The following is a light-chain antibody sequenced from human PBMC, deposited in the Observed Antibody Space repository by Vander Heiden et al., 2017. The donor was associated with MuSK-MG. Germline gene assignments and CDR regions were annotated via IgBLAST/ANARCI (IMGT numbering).Light chain of an antibody. CDR3: QLSDSNLPLT. CDR2: AAS. Sequence: DIQMTQSPSSLSASVGDRVTITCRASQRISSYLNWYQQKPGKAPKLLIYAASSLQSGVPSRFSGSGYGTDFTLTISSLQPEDFAPYYCQLSDSNLPLTFGGGTKVEIK. V-gene: IGKV1-39*01. CDR1: QRISSY. J-gene: IGKJ4*01.